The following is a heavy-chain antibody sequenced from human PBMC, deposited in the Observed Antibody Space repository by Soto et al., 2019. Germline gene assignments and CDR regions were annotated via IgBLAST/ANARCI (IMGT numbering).Heavy chain of an antibody. Sequence: QVQQVQSVAEVKKPGSSVKVSCKASGGTFSSYISWVRQAPGQGLEWMVRIIPILGIANYAQKFQGRVTITADKSTSTPYLELRSLCSEDTAVYYCARLLYYDSSGYPLDYWCQGTLVIVSS. J-gene: IGHJ4*02. CDR3: ARLLYYDSSGYPLDY. D-gene: IGHD3-22*01. V-gene: IGHV1-69*02. CDR1: GGTFSSY. CDR2: IIPILGIA.